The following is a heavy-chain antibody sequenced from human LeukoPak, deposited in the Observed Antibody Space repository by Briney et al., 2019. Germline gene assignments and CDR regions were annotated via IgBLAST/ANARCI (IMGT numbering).Heavy chain of an antibody. V-gene: IGHV4-34*01. CDR2: INHSGST. CDR3: ARQLLGYCSSTSCYLGSGFDY. Sequence: PSETLSLTCAVYGGSFSGYYWSWIRQPPGKGLEWIGEINHSGSTNYNPSFKSRVTISVDTSKNQFSLKLSSVTAADTAVYYCARQLLGYCSSTSCYLGSGFDYWGQGTLVTVSS. J-gene: IGHJ4*02. D-gene: IGHD2-2*01. CDR1: GGSFSGYY.